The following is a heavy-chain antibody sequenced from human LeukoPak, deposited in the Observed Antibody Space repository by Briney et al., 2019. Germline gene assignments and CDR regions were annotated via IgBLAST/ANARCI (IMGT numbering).Heavy chain of an antibody. J-gene: IGHJ3*02. CDR1: GGTFSSDA. Sequence: ASVKVSCKASGGTFSSDAISWVRQAPGQGLEWMGRIIPIFGTANYAQKFQGRVTITTDESTSTAYMELSSLRSEDTAVYYCARKEVGALRAFDIWGQGTMVTVSS. CDR3: ARKEVGALRAFDI. V-gene: IGHV1-69*05. CDR2: IIPIFGTA. D-gene: IGHD1-26*01.